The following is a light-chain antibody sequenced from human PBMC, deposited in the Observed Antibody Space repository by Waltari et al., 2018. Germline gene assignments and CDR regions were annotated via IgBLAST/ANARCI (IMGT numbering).Light chain of an antibody. CDR3: MQALQTPLT. CDR2: LGS. J-gene: IGKJ4*01. V-gene: IGKV2-28*01. CDR1: QSPLHSNGYNY. Sequence: DIVLIQSHFSLPATPGEPASTSSRPGQSPLHSNGYNYLDWYLLKPVQSPHLRIYLGSNRAAGVPYRFSGSGSGTDFTLKISRVEAEDVGVYYCMQALQTPLTFGGGTKVEIK.